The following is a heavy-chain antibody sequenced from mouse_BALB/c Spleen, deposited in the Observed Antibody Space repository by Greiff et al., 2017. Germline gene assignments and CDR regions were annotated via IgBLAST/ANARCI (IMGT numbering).Heavy chain of an antibody. CDR1: GYTFTSYW. J-gene: IGHJ3*01. D-gene: IGHD2-4*01. Sequence: EVHLVESGTVLARPGASVKMSCKASGYTFTSYWMHWVKQRPGQGLEWIGAIYPGNSDTSYNQKFKGKAKLTAVTSTSTAYMELSSLTNEDSAVYYCTRLYYDYASFAYWGQGTLVTVSA. V-gene: IGHV1-5*01. CDR3: TRLYYDYASFAY. CDR2: IYPGNSDT.